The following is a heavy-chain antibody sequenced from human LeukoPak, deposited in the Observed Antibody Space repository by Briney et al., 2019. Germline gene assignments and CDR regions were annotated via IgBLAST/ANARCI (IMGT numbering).Heavy chain of an antibody. Sequence: ASVKVSCKASGYTFTTYGISWVRQAPGQGLEWMGWISGYNGNTYYAQKLQGRVTMTRDTSTTTAYMELRSLRSDDTAVYYCARDLYYGSGSYYNDAFDIWGQGTVVTVS. CDR1: GYTFTTYG. V-gene: IGHV1-18*04. CDR3: ARDLYYGSGSYYNDAFDI. D-gene: IGHD3-10*01. CDR2: ISGYNGNT. J-gene: IGHJ3*02.